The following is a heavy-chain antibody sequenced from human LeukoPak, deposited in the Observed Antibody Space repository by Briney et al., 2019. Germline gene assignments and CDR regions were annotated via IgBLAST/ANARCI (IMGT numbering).Heavy chain of an antibody. CDR2: INHSGST. J-gene: IGHJ3*02. CDR3: ARESNLGYYDSSGYYSPFSFDI. CDR1: GGSFSGYY. Sequence: SETLSLTCAVYGGSFSGYYWSWIRQPPGKGLEWIGEINHSGSTNYNPSLKSRVTISVDTSKNQFSLKLSSVTAADTAVYYCARESNLGYYDSSGYYSPFSFDIWGQGTMVTVSS. V-gene: IGHV4-34*01. D-gene: IGHD3-22*01.